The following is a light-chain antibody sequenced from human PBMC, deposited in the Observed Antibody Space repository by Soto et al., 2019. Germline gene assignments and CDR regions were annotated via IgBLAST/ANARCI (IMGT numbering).Light chain of an antibody. Sequence: DIEMTQTPSTRSASVGDRVTMTCRASQSISNSLAWYQQKPGKAPKLLIYRASALQSGVPSRFSGRGSGTEFTLTIDSLQPDDFAPFYCQQYSTYPLTFGGGTRVDI. CDR1: QSISNS. CDR2: RAS. J-gene: IGKJ4*01. V-gene: IGKV1-5*03. CDR3: QQYSTYPLT.